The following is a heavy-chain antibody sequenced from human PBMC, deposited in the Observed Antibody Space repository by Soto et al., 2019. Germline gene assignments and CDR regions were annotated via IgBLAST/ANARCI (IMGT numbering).Heavy chain of an antibody. CDR1: GLTFSNYG. Sequence: QVQLVESGGGVVQPERSLRLSCVATGLTFSNYGIHWVRQAPGRGLEWVAVIWHDGSQKYSADSVRGRFTISRDNSKNTVYLQMNSLRAEDTAVYYCEGRDDPFHVWGQGTMVNVSS. CDR3: EGRDDPFHV. J-gene: IGHJ3*01. CDR2: IWHDGSQK. V-gene: IGHV3-33*01.